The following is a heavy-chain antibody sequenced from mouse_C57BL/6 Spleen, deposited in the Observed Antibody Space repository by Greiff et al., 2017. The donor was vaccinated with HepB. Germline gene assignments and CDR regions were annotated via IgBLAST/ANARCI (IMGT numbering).Heavy chain of an antibody. J-gene: IGHJ3*01. Sequence: VQLQQPGAELVKPGASVKMSCKASGYTFTSYWITWVKQRPGQGLEWIGDIYPGSGSTNYNEKFKSKATLTVDTSSSTAYMQLSSLTSEDSAVYYCARTADYDAAWFAYWGQGTLVTVSA. V-gene: IGHV1-55*01. CDR2: IYPGSGST. CDR1: GYTFTSYW. D-gene: IGHD2-4*01. CDR3: ARTADYDAAWFAY.